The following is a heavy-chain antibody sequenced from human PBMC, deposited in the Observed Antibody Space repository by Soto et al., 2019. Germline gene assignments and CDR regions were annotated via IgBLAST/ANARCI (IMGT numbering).Heavy chain of an antibody. J-gene: IGHJ3*02. Sequence: GGSLRLSCTASGFIGSDTYVNWVRQAPGKGLEWVSVISNRGDTHYADSVRGRFSLSRDISDNTLHLQMNNLRVEDTAVYYCARDPRYCRGGSCSITGDAYDIWGQGTMVTVSS. D-gene: IGHD2-15*01. CDR2: ISNRGDT. CDR1: GFIGSDTY. CDR3: ARDPRYCRGGSCSITGDAYDI. V-gene: IGHV3-66*01.